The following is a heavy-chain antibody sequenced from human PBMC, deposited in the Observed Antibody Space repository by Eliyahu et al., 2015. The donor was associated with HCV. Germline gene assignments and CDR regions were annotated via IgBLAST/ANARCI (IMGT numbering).Heavy chain of an antibody. CDR3: AKLIDESSSGNYFDY. V-gene: IGHV3-23*01. CDR2: ISSSGGGT. CDR1: GFTFXNYA. D-gene: IGHD6-6*01. Sequence: EVQLLESGGDLVQPGGSLRLSCAASGFTFXNYAMXWVRQAPGKGLEWLSAISSSGGGTFHADSVKGRFTISRDNSKDTLYLQMDSLRVDDTAVYFCAKLIDESSSGNYFDYWGQGTQVTVSS. J-gene: IGHJ4*02.